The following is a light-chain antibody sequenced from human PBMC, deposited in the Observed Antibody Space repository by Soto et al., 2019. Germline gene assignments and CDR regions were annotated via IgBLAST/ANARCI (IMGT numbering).Light chain of an antibody. CDR2: KAS. V-gene: IGKV1-5*03. CDR1: QTISSW. CDR3: QHYNTYPWT. J-gene: IGKJ1*01. Sequence: DIQMTQSPSTLSASVGDRVTITCLASQTISSWLAWYQQKPGKAPNLLIHKASHLESGVPSRFSGSGPGTEFTLTISSLQPGEVATYDGQHYNTYPWTFGQGTKVDI.